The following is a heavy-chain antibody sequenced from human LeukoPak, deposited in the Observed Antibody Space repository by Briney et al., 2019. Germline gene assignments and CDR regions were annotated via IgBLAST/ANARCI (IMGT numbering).Heavy chain of an antibody. Sequence: KPGGSLRLSCAATGFTFSDYYMSWIRQAPGKGLEWVSYISSSGGTIYYADSVKGRFTISRDNAKNSLYLQMNSLRAEDTAVYYCARDRSSYDAFDIWGQGTMVTVSS. D-gene: IGHD6-6*01. CDR2: ISSSGGTI. J-gene: IGHJ3*02. V-gene: IGHV3-11*01. CDR3: ARDRSSYDAFDI. CDR1: GFTFSDYY.